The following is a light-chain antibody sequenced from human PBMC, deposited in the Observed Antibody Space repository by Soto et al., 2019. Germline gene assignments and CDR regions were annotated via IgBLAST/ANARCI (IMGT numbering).Light chain of an antibody. V-gene: IGKV1-5*01. CDR3: QHYNGYPYT. CDR2: DAS. J-gene: IGKJ2*01. Sequence: GDRVTITCRASQSIDNWLAWYQQKPGKAPQLLIYDASRVKTGVPSRFTASGSGTEFTLTINTLQADDSATYFCQHYNGYPYTFGPGTKVDI. CDR1: QSIDNW.